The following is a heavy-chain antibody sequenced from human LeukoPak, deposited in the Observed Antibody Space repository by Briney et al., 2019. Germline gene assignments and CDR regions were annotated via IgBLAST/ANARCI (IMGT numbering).Heavy chain of an antibody. J-gene: IGHJ4*02. D-gene: IGHD5-18*01. Sequence: GRSLRLSCAASGFTFSSYWMHWVRQAPGKGLVWVSRINSDGSSTSYADSVKGRFTISRDNAKNTLYLQMNSLRAEDTAVYYCARVDTAMVVDYWGQGTLVTVSS. V-gene: IGHV3-74*01. CDR1: GFTFSSYW. CDR3: ARVDTAMVVDY. CDR2: INSDGSST.